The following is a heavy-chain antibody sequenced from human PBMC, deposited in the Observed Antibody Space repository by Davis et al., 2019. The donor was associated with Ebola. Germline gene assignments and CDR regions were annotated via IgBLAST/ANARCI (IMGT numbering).Heavy chain of an antibody. D-gene: IGHD3-22*01. V-gene: IGHV3-30*04. J-gene: IGHJ3*02. CDR2: IWYDGSNK. CDR1: GFTFSSYA. Sequence: GESLKISCAASGFTFSSYAMHWVRQAPGRGLEWVAVIWYDGSNKYYADSVKGRFTISRENAKNSLYLQMNSLRAEDTAVYYCARGAMIEVVPYAFDIWGQGTMVTVSS. CDR3: ARGAMIEVVPYAFDI.